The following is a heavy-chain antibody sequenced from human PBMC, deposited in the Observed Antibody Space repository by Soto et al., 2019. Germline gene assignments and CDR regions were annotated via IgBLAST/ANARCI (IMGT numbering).Heavy chain of an antibody. CDR1: GYTFTSYY. D-gene: IGHD6-19*01. J-gene: IGHJ4*02. CDR3: ARDAGIAVAGFDY. Sequence: ASVKVSCKASGYTFTSYYMHWVRQAPGQGLEWMGIINPSGGSTSYAQKFQGRVTMTRDTSTSTVYMELNSLRAEDTAVYYCARDAGIAVAGFDYWGQGTLVTVSS. CDR2: INPSGGST. V-gene: IGHV1-46*01.